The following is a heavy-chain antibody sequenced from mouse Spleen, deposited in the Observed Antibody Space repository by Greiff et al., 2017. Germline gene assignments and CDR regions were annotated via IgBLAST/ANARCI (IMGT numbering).Heavy chain of an antibody. CDR3: ALITTARAY. D-gene: IGHD1-2*01. V-gene: IGHV1-22*01. CDR2: INPNNGGT. J-gene: IGHJ3*01. CDR1: GYTFTDYN. Sequence: EVKLVESGPELVKPGASVKMSCKASGYTFTDYNMHWVKQSHGKSLEWIGYINPNNGGTSYNQKFKGKATLTVNKSSSTAYMELRSLTSEDSAVYYCALITTARAYWGQGTLVTVSA.